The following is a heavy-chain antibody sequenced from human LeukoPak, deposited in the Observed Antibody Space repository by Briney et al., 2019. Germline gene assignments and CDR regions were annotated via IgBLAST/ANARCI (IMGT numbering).Heavy chain of an antibody. V-gene: IGHV3-7*01. J-gene: IGHJ5*02. CDR2: IKQDGSEK. D-gene: IGHD6-19*01. CDR3: AREKAMAVAGISWFDP. Sequence: GGSLRLSCAGSGFTFKDFWMSWVRQAPGKGLEWVANIKQDGSEKYYVDSVKGRFTISRDNAKNSLSLQMNSLRAEDTAVYYCAREKAMAVAGISWFDPWGQGTLVTVSS. CDR1: GFTFKDFW.